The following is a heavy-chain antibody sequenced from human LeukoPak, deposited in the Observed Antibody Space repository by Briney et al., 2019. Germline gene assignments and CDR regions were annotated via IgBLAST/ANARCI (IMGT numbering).Heavy chain of an antibody. Sequence: PSETLSLTCTVSGGSISRDYWSWIRQPPGKGLECIGYIYYSGSTYYNPSLKSRVTMSVDTSKNQFSLKLSSVTAADTAVYYCARRNDPYGLDVWGQGTTVTVSS. V-gene: IGHV4-59*08. CDR2: IYYSGST. CDR3: ARRNDPYGLDV. J-gene: IGHJ6*02. D-gene: IGHD1-1*01. CDR1: GGSISRDY.